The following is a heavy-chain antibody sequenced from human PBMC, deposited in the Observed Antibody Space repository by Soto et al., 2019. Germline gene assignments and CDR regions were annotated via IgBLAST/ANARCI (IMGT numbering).Heavy chain of an antibody. CDR3: AREVRYYGSCDY. D-gene: IGHD3-10*01. J-gene: IGHJ4*02. V-gene: IGHV4-34*01. CDR2: INHSGST. Sequence: SETLSLTCAVYGGSFSGYYWSWIRQPPGKGLEWIGEINHSGSTNYNPSLKSRVTISVDTSKNQFSLKLSSVTAADTAVYYCAREVRYYGSCDYWGQGTLVTVSS. CDR1: GGSFSGYY.